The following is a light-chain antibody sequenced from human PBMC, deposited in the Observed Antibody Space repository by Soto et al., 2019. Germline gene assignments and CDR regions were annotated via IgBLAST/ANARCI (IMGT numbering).Light chain of an antibody. J-gene: IGKJ5*01. CDR1: QSVSYD. CDR2: DAS. Sequence: EIVMTQSPVTLSVSPGERATLSCRASQSVSYDLAWYQQRPGQAPRVLLYDASTRATGIPARFSGSGSGTAFTLTISSLQSEDSAVYYCQQYNNWPPITFGQGTRLEIK. V-gene: IGKV3-15*01. CDR3: QQYNNWPPIT.